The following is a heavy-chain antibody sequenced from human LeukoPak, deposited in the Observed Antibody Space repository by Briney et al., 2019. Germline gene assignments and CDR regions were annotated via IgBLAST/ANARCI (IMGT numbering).Heavy chain of an antibody. CDR1: GFTFSSYG. J-gene: IGHJ4*02. CDR3: AKDRCTNGVCYTFDY. D-gene: IGHD2-8*01. Sequence: PGGPLRLSCAASGFTFSSYGMHWVRQAPGKGLEWVAVISYDGSNKYYADSVKGRFTISRDNSKNTLYLQMNSLRAEDTAVYYCAKDRCTNGVCYTFDYWGQGTLVTVSS. V-gene: IGHV3-30*18. CDR2: ISYDGSNK.